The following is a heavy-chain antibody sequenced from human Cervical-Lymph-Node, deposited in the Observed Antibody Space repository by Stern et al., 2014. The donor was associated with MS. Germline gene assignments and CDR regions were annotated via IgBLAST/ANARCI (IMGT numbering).Heavy chain of an antibody. V-gene: IGHV3-30-3*01. Sequence: VQLVESGGGVVQPGRSLRVSCATAGFTFTSYAMNWDRQAPGKGLEWVAVISYDGNTKYYADSVKGRFTISRDNSKNTLYLQMSSLRAEDTAVYYCVRERSSRGFDYWGQGSLVTVSS. CDR1: GFTFTSYA. CDR2: ISYDGNTK. D-gene: IGHD5/OR15-5a*01. J-gene: IGHJ4*02. CDR3: VRERSSRGFDY.